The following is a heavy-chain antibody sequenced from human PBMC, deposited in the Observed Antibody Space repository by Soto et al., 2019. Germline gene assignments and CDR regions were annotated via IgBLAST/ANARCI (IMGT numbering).Heavy chain of an antibody. J-gene: IGHJ4*02. CDR3: SRDDSDWFFN. Sequence: PGGSLRLSCAASGFTFGASNLQWVRQASGKGLEWLGRIGSKGETYATTYAASVKGRFTISRDDSKKTAYLQMNNLESEDTAVYYCSRDDSDWFFNWGRGTQVTVSS. V-gene: IGHV3-73*01. CDR1: GFTFGASN. CDR2: IGSKGETYAT. D-gene: IGHD3-9*01.